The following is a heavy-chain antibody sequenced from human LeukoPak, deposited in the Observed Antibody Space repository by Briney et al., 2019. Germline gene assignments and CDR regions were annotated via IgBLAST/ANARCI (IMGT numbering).Heavy chain of an antibody. J-gene: IGHJ6*02. CDR3: ARQSPYYDFWSGSPHGMDV. Sequence: PSETLSLTCTVSGGSISSYYWSWIRQPPGKGLEWIGYIYYSGSTNYNPSLKSRVTISVDTSENQFSLKLSSVTAADTAVYYCARQSPYYDFWSGSPHGMDVWGQGTTVTVSS. CDR2: IYYSGST. CDR1: GGSISSYY. V-gene: IGHV4-59*08. D-gene: IGHD3-3*01.